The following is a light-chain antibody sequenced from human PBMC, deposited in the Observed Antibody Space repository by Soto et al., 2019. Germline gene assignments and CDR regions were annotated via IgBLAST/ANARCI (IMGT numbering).Light chain of an antibody. CDR2: GNS. CDR3: QSYDSSLSGSGV. J-gene: IGLJ1*01. V-gene: IGLV1-40*01. Sequence: QSVLTRSPSVSGAPGQRVTISCTGSSSNIGAGYDVHWYQQLPGTAPKLLIYGNSNRPSGVPDRFSGSKSGTSASLAITGLQAEDEADYYCQSYDSSLSGSGVFGTGTKVTVL. CDR1: SSNIGAGYD.